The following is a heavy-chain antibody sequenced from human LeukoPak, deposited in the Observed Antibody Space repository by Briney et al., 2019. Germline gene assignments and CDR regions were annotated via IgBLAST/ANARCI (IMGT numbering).Heavy chain of an antibody. J-gene: IGHJ4*02. CDR1: GFTFSSYW. Sequence: GGSLRLSCAASGFTFSSYWMSWVRQAPGKGLEWVASIKQDGSEKYYVDSVKGRFTISRDNAKNSLYLQMNSLRAEDTAVYYCARSPAAATYYFDYWGQGTLVTVSS. V-gene: IGHV3-7*01. CDR3: ARSPAAATYYFDY. CDR2: IKQDGSEK. D-gene: IGHD6-13*01.